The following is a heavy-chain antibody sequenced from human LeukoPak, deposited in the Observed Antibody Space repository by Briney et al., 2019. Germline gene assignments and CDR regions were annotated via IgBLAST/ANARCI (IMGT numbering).Heavy chain of an antibody. D-gene: IGHD2-15*01. CDR2: IYYSGST. CDR3: ARGPLGYCSGGSCYSFDY. J-gene: IGHJ4*02. Sequence: PSETLSLTCTVSGGSISSYYWSWIRQPAGKGLEWIGRIYYSGSTNYNPSLKSRVTISVDTSKNQFSLKLSSVTAADTAVYYCARGPLGYCSGGSCYSFDYWGQGTLVTVSS. CDR1: GGSISSYY. V-gene: IGHV4-4*07.